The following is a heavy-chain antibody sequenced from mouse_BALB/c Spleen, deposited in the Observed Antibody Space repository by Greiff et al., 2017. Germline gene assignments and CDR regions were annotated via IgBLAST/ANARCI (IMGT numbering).Heavy chain of an antibody. V-gene: IGHV1S56*01. D-gene: IGHD2-4*01. J-gene: IGHJ2*01. CDR2: IYPGNVNT. CDR3: ARWGDYDVFAY. Sequence: VQLQQSGPELVKPGASVRISCKASGYTFTSYYIHWVKQRPGQGLEWIGWIYPGNVNTKYNEKFKGKATLTADKSSSTAYMQLSSLTSEDSAVYFCARWGDYDVFAYWGQGTTLTVSS. CDR1: GYTFTSYY.